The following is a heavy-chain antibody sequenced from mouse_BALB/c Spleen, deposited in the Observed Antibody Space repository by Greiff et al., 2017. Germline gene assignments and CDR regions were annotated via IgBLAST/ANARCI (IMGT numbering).Heavy chain of an antibody. CDR2: IWPGGGT. J-gene: IGHJ4*01. V-gene: IGHV2-9-2*01. CDR3: VRRGYAMDY. Sequence: VQLQESGPGLVAPSQSLSITCTVSGFSLTSYDISWIRQPPGKGLEWLGVIWPGGGTNYNSASMSRLSISKDNSKRQVFLKMNSLQTDDTAIYCCVRRGYAMDYWGQGTSVTVSS. CDR1: GFSLTSYD.